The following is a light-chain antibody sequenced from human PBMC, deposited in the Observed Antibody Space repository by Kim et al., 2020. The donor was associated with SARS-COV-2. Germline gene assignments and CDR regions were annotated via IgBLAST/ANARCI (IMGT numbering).Light chain of an antibody. CDR3: LSYDNNNQGV. J-gene: IGLJ3*02. CDR1: GGSIATNY. CDR2: EDN. Sequence: NFMLSHPHSVSESPGKTVTISCTGSGGSIATNYVQWYQQRPGSAPATVIYEDNQRPSGVPDRFSGSIDSSSNSASLTISGLKTDDEADYYCLSYDNNNQGVFGGGTQLTVL. V-gene: IGLV6-57*02.